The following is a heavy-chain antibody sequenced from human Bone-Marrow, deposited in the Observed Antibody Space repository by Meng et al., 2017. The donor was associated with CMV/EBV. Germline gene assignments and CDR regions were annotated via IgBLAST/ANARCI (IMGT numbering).Heavy chain of an antibody. Sequence: SGPTLVKPTQTLTLTCTFSGFSLSTSGMCVSWVRQPPGKALEWLALIDWDDDKYYSTSLKTRLTISKDTSKNQVVLTMTNMDPVDTATYYCARMGFSSTSCEQDDAFDIRGQGTMVTVSS. CDR1: GFSLSTSGMC. V-gene: IGHV2-70*20. J-gene: IGHJ3*02. CDR3: ARMGFSSTSCEQDDAFDI. CDR2: IDWDDDK. D-gene: IGHD2-2*01.